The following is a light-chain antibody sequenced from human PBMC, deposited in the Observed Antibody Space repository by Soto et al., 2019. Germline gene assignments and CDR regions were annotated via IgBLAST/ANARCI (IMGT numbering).Light chain of an antibody. CDR3: QQYFGYPWT. Sequence: DIQMTQSPSTLSASVGDRVTITCRASQSINDWLAWYQQKPGKAPNLLIYKASSLQSGVPSRFSGSGSGTEFTLTISSLQPDDFATFYCQQYFGYPWTFDQGTKVEIK. V-gene: IGKV1-5*03. CDR2: KAS. CDR1: QSINDW. J-gene: IGKJ1*01.